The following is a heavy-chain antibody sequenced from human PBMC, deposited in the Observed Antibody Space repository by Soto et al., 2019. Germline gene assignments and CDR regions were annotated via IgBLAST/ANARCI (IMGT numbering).Heavy chain of an antibody. D-gene: IGHD6-13*01. J-gene: IGHJ6*03. CDR1: GFTFSSYG. Sequence: GGSLRLSCAASGFTFSSYGMHWVRQAPGKGLEWVAVIRYDGGNTYYADSVKGRFTISRDNSKNTLYLQMNSLRAEDTAVYYCAKYSSSRPDYMDVWGKGTTVTVSS. V-gene: IGHV3-30*18. CDR3: AKYSSSRPDYMDV. CDR2: IRYDGGNT.